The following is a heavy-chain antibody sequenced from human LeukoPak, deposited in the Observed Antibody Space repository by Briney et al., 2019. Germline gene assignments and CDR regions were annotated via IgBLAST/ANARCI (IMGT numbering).Heavy chain of an antibody. V-gene: IGHV4-59*04. CDR1: GVSISGSY. D-gene: IGHD1/OR15-1a*01. CDR2: IFYRDGFSYGGTT. CDR3: ARQISGNKDY. J-gene: IGHJ4*02. Sequence: PSETLSLTCSVSGVSISGSYWIWIRQSPGRGLEYIGSIFYRDGFSYGGTTFYNPSLQSRVTISIDTSKNAFSLRLSSVTAAATAVYYCARQISGNKDYWGQGTLVTVSS.